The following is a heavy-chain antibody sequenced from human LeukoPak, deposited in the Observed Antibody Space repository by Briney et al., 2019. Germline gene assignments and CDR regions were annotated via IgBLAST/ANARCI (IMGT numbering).Heavy chain of an antibody. CDR2: ISSSSSTI. D-gene: IGHD2-2*01. CDR1: GFPFSSYS. Sequence: GGSLRLSCAASGFPFSSYSMNWVRQAPGKGLEWVSYISSSSSTIYYADSVKGRFTISRDNAKNSLYLQMNSLRAEDTAVYYCARDIGSTSSVCMDVWGKGTTVTVSS. V-gene: IGHV3-48*01. J-gene: IGHJ6*03. CDR3: ARDIGSTSSVCMDV.